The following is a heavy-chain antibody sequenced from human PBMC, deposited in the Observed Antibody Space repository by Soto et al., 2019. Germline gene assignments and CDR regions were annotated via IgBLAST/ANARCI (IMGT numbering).Heavy chain of an antibody. Sequence: ASVKVSCKASGYTFTSYYMHWVRQAPGQGLEWMGIINPSGGSTSYAQKFQGRVTMTRDTSTSTVYMELSSLRSEDTAVYYCARDIAAAANYYYYGMDVWGQGTTVTV. CDR3: ARDIAAAANYYYYGMDV. J-gene: IGHJ6*02. CDR1: GYTFTSYY. D-gene: IGHD6-13*01. V-gene: IGHV1-46*01. CDR2: INPSGGST.